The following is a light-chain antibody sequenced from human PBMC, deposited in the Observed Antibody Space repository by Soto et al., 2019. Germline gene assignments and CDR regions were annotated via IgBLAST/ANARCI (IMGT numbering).Light chain of an antibody. CDR2: AAS. J-gene: IGKJ4*01. CDR3: QEYDSAPLT. Sequence: DIQMTQSPSSLSASVGDRVTITCRASQDISNYLAWYQQKPGKVPKLLISAASTLQSGVPSRFSGSGSGADFTLSISSLQPEDVATYCCQEYDSAPLTFGGGTKVEIK. CDR1: QDISNY. V-gene: IGKV1-27*01.